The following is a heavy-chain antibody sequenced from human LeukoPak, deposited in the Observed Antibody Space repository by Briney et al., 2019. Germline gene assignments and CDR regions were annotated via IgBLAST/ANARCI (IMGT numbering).Heavy chain of an antibody. CDR1: GGSISSGGYS. V-gene: IGHV4-30-2*01. D-gene: IGHD2-2*01. CDR2: IYHSGST. Sequence: PSQTLSLTCAVSGGSISSGGYSWSWIRQPPGKGLEWIGYIYHSGSTYYNPSLKSRVTISVDRSKNQFSLKLSSVTAADTAVYYCARGTRDWFDPWGQGTLVTVSS. CDR3: ARGTRDWFDP. J-gene: IGHJ5*02.